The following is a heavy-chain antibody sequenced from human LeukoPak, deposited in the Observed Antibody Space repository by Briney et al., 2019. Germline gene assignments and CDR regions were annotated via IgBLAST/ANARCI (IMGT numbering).Heavy chain of an antibody. CDR1: GGSISGYY. V-gene: IGHV4-34*01. CDR3: ASFGQSKAQSDY. Sequence: SETLSLTCTVSGGSISGYYWSWIRQPPGKRLEWIGEINHSGSTNYNPSLKSRVTISVDTSKNQFSLKLSSVTAADTAVYYCASFGQSKAQSDYWGQGTLVTVSS. CDR2: INHSGST. D-gene: IGHD3-10*01. J-gene: IGHJ4*02.